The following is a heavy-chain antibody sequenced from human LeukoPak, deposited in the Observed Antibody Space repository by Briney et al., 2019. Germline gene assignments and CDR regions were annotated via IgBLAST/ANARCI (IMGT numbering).Heavy chain of an antibody. J-gene: IGHJ4*02. Sequence: ASVKVSCKASGYTFTTYEIHWVRQATGQGLEWMGWMNPNSGNTGYAQKFQGRVTMTRNTSISTAYMELSSLRAEDTALYYCAKDIIRGDHYYDSSGIFDYWGQGTLVTVSS. V-gene: IGHV1-8*02. CDR1: GYTFTTYE. D-gene: IGHD3-22*01. CDR2: MNPNSGNT. CDR3: AKDIIRGDHYYDSSGIFDY.